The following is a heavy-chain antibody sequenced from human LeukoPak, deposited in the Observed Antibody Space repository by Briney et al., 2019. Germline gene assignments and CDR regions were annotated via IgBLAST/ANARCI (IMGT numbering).Heavy chain of an antibody. CDR3: ARSLGATRRNNWFDP. V-gene: IGHV1-8*02. J-gene: IGHJ5*02. D-gene: IGHD1-26*01. CDR2: MNPNSGNT. Sequence: ASVKVSCKASGYTFPSYGISWVRQAPGQGLEWMGWMNPNSGNTGYAQKFQGRVTMTRNTSISTAYMELSSLRSEDTAVYYCARSLGATRRNNWFDPWGQGTLVTVSS. CDR1: GYTFPSYG.